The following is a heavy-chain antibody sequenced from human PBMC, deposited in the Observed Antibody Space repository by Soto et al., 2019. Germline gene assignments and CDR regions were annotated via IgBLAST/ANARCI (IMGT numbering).Heavy chain of an antibody. Sequence: GGSLRLSCAASGFTFSSYAMHWVRQAPGKGLEWVAVISYDGSNKYYADSVKGRFTISRDNSKNTLYLQMNSLRAEDTAVYYCARDAFDIWGQGTMVTVSS. CDR3: ARDAFDI. V-gene: IGHV3-30-3*01. J-gene: IGHJ3*02. CDR2: ISYDGSNK. CDR1: GFTFSSYA.